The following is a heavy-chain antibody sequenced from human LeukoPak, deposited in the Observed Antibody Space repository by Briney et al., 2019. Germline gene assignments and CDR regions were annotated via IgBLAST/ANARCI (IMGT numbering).Heavy chain of an antibody. Sequence: SETLSLTCTVSGGSISSYYWSWIRQPPGKGLEWIGYIYYSGSTNYNPSLKCRVTISVDTSKNQFSLKLSSVTAADTAVYYCARGYSYGYGFDYWGQGTLVTVSS. CDR3: ARGYSYGYGFDY. J-gene: IGHJ4*02. D-gene: IGHD5-18*01. V-gene: IGHV4-59*08. CDR1: GGSISSYY. CDR2: IYYSGST.